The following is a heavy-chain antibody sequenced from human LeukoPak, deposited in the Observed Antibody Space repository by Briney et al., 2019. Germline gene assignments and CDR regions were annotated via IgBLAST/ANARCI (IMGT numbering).Heavy chain of an antibody. CDR2: IKQDGSKK. CDR3: TRVGYIDEGIDY. Sequence: GGSLRLSCVASGFPFSSYWMTWVRQAPGKGLEWVANIKQDGSKKSYADSVKGRFTISRDNAKNSLYLQMNSLRAEDTAIYYCTRVGYIDEGIDYWGQGTLVTVSS. D-gene: IGHD5-24*01. J-gene: IGHJ4*02. CDR1: GFPFSSYW. V-gene: IGHV3-7*04.